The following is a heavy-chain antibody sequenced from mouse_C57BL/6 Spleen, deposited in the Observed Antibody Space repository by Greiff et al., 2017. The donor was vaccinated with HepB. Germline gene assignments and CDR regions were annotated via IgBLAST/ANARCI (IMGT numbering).Heavy chain of an antibody. CDR3: ARSRIYYGNEGYYFAY. V-gene: IGHV14-3*01. D-gene: IGHD2-1*01. J-gene: IGHJ2*01. CDR2: FDPANGNT. CDR1: GSNFKNTY. Sequence: EVQLQQSVAELVRPGASVKLSCTASGSNFKNTYMHWVKQRPEQGLEWIGRFDPANGNTKYAPKFQGKATITADTSSKTAYQQLSSLTSEDTAIYYCARSRIYYGNEGYYFAYWGQGTTLTVSS.